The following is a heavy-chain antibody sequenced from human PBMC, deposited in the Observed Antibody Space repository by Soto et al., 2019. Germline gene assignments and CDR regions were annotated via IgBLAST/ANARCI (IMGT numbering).Heavy chain of an antibody. D-gene: IGHD1-26*01. Sequence: EVQLLESGGGLVQPGGSLRLSCAASGFTFSSYAMRWVRQAPGKGLEWVSAISGSGGSTYYADSVKGRFTVSRDTSKNTLYLQVKSLRAEDTAVYYWARRGSGSYYAYWGQGTLVTVSS. V-gene: IGHV3-23*01. J-gene: IGHJ4*02. CDR2: ISGSGGST. CDR1: GFTFSSYA. CDR3: ARRGSGSYYAY.